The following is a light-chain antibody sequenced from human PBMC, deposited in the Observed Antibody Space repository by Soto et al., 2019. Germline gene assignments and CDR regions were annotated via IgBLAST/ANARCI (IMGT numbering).Light chain of an antibody. CDR1: QIMTSW. CDR3: QQADTLPIT. V-gene: IGKV1D-12*01. CDR2: AAS. J-gene: IGKJ5*01. Sequence: DIQMTQSPSSVSASVGDTVTINCRASQIMTSWLAWYQQRPGKAPKLLIFAASTLQSGVPSRFSGSGSRTDFTLTITDLQPEDVANYYCQQADTLPITFGQGTRLEIK.